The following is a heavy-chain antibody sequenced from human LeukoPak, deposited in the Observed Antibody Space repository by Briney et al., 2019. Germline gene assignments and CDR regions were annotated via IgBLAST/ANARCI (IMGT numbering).Heavy chain of an antibody. CDR1: GGSISGYY. J-gene: IGHJ3*02. D-gene: IGHD1-1*01. V-gene: IGHV4-59*12. CDR3: ARERYRGDTFDI. CDR2: IYYSGTT. Sequence: KASETLSLTCTVSGGSISGYYWSWIRQPPGKGLEWIGYIYYSGTTIYNPSLKSRLTISLDTSKNQFSLNLSSVTAADRAVYYCARERYRGDTFDIWGQGTMVTVSS.